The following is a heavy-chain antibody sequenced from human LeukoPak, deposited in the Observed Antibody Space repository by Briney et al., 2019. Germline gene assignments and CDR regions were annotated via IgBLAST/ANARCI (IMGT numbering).Heavy chain of an antibody. CDR1: GGFISSYY. J-gene: IGHJ3*02. CDR3: ARRCSGPTCYTDAYDI. CDR2: IYTSGST. V-gene: IGHV4-4*07. Sequence: PSETLSLTCTVSGGFISSYYWSWIRQPAGKGLEWIGRIYTSGSTNYNPSLKSRVTISVDTSNKQFSLNLSSVTAADTAVYYCARRCSGPTCYTDAYDIWGQGTMVTVSS. D-gene: IGHD2-2*02.